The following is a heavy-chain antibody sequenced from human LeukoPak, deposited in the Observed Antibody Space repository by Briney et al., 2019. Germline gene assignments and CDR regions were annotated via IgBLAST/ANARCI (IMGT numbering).Heavy chain of an antibody. J-gene: IGHJ4*02. CDR1: CYFISTGYY. V-gene: IGHV4-38-2*02. CDR2: IYHSGST. CDR3: AKTYYCDSSGYHYAPYFDY. Sequence: SGALSLTCTVSCYFISTGYYSGWVRQPPGKGLEWVGIIYHSGSTFYNPSLKSRVTISVDTSKNHFSLKLNSVTAADTAVYYCAKTYYCDSSGYHYAPYFDYWGQGTLVTVSS. D-gene: IGHD3-22*01.